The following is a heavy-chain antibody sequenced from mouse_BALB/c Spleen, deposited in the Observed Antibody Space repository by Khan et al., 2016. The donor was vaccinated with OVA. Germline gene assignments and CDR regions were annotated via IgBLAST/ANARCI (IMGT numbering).Heavy chain of an antibody. J-gene: IGHJ2*01. CDR3: ASPAYDGYYDY. D-gene: IGHD2-3*01. CDR1: GYTFTDYA. Sequence: QVQLQQSGPELVRPGVSVKISCKGSGYTFTDYAMYWVKQSHAKSLEWIGLISTYSGSTNYNQKFKGKVTMTVDKSSSAAYMELARLTSEDSAIYYGASPAYDGYYDYWGQGTALTVSS. CDR2: ISTYSGST. V-gene: IGHV1S137*01.